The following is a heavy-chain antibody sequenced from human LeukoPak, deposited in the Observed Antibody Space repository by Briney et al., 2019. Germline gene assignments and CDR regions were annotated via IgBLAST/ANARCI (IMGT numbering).Heavy chain of an antibody. CDR2: ISAYNGNT. D-gene: IGHD4-17*01. V-gene: IGHV1-18*01. CDR3: ARSVGYGDKYYFDY. CDR1: GYTFTSYG. J-gene: IGHJ4*02. Sequence: ASVTVSCKASGYTFTSYGISWVRQAPGQGLEWMGWISAYNGNTNYAQKLQGRVTMTTDTSTSTAYMELRSLRSDDTAVYYCARSVGYGDKYYFDYWGQGTLVTVSS.